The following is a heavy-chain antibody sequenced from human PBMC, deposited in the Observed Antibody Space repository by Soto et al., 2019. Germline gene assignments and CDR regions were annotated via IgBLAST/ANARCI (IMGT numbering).Heavy chain of an antibody. V-gene: IGHV3-23*01. CDR2: ISAGDSNT. Sequence: EVALLESGGGLVQPGESLRLSCAASGFTFSIYAMSWVRQAPGKGLEWVSAISAGDSNTYYADSVKGRFTISRDNFKNTLYLQMNSLRGEDTAVYFCAKLVGATTTYWGQGTLVTVSS. CDR3: AKLVGATTTY. J-gene: IGHJ4*02. D-gene: IGHD1-26*01. CDR1: GFTFSIYA.